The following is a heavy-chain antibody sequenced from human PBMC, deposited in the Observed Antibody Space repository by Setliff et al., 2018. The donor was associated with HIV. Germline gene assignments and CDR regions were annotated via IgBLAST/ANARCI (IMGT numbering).Heavy chain of an antibody. Sequence: GGSLRLSCAASGFTFRNYGMHWVRQAPGKGLEWVAFIRHDGGETYFADSMKGRFSISRDNTKNTLFLQMNSLRAEDTAMYYCARSYYGSTTSYGMDVWGQGTTVTVSS. CDR1: GFTFRNYG. CDR2: IRHDGGET. CDR3: ARSYYGSTTSYGMDV. D-gene: IGHD3-10*01. J-gene: IGHJ6*02. V-gene: IGHV3-30*02.